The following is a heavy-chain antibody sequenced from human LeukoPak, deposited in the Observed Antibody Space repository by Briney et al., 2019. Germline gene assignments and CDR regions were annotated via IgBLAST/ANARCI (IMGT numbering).Heavy chain of an antibody. CDR3: ARGNSGIVVVAHNWFDP. J-gene: IGHJ5*02. Sequence: SQTLSLTCAISGDSVSSNSAAWNWIRQSPSRGLEWLGRTYYRSKWYNDYAVSVKSRITINPDTSKNQFSLQLNSVTPEDTAVYYCARGNSGIVVVAHNWFDPWGQGTLVTVSS. CDR1: GDSVSSNSAA. V-gene: IGHV6-1*01. D-gene: IGHD2-15*01. CDR2: TYYRSKWYN.